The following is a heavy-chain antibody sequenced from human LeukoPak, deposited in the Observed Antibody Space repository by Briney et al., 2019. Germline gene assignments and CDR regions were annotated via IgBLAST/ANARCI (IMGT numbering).Heavy chain of an antibody. CDR3: AKDTRSSTTFYDFWSGYEFDY. Sequence: GGSLRLSCAASGFTFDDYAMHWVRQAPGKGLEWVSGISWNSGSIGYADSVKGRFTTSRDNAKNSLYLQMNSLRAEDTALYYCAKDTRSSTTFYDFWSGYEFDYWGQGTLVTVSS. D-gene: IGHD3-3*01. J-gene: IGHJ4*02. CDR2: ISWNSGSI. CDR1: GFTFDDYA. V-gene: IGHV3-9*01.